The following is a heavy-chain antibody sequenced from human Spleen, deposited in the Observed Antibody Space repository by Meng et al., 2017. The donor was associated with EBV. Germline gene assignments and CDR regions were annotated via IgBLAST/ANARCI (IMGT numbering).Heavy chain of an antibody. CDR1: GYIFGDYH. D-gene: IGHD1-1*01. Sequence: QVQMVQSGAEGTGPGASVKVLCKASGYIFGDYHISWVRQAPGQGLEWMGWITTYNGNTNYAQKVQGRITMTTDTSTSTAYMELRSLRSDDTAVYYCARVSPSTTGAPTCDYWGQGTLVTVSS. CDR3: ARVSPSTTGAPTCDY. CDR2: ITTYNGNT. J-gene: IGHJ4*02. V-gene: IGHV1-18*01.